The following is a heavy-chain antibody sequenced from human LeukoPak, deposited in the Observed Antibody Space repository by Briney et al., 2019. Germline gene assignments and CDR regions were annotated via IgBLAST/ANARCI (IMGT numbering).Heavy chain of an antibody. D-gene: IGHD6-13*01. CDR3: AKDRTGSSSWYGMDAFDI. CDR2: ISWNSGSI. Sequence: GGSLRLSCAASGFTFGDYAMHWVRQAPGKGLEWVSGISWNSGSIGYADSVKGRFTISRDNAKNSLYLQMNSLRAEDTALYYCAKDRTGSSSWYGMDAFDIWGQGTMVTVSS. CDR1: GFTFGDYA. V-gene: IGHV3-9*01. J-gene: IGHJ3*02.